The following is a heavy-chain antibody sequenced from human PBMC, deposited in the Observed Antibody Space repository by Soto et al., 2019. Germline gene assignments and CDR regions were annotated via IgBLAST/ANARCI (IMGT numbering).Heavy chain of an antibody. J-gene: IGHJ6*04. CDR2: IYHSGST. CDR3: AKWEGLGSDYYYYAMDV. V-gene: IGHV4-31*03. Sequence: SETLSLTCTVSGGSVSSGGYYWSWIRQHPGKGLEWIGYIYHSGSTWYNPSLESRVTISVDTSKNRFSLSLSSVTAADTAVYYCAKWEGLGSDYYYYAMDVWGKGTSVTVSS. CDR1: GGSVSSGGYY. D-gene: IGHD1-26*01.